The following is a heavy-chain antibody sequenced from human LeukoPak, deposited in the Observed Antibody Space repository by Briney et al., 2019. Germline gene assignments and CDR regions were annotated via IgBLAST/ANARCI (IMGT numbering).Heavy chain of an antibody. J-gene: IGHJ4*02. CDR3: ARGSF. Sequence: GGSLRLSCVTSGFTFSIYDMNWVRQAPGKGLEWISYISTSGATMHYADSVEGRFTISRDNARNSLYLQMNSLRAEDTAVHYCARGSFWGQGTLVTVSS. CDR2: ISTSGATM. V-gene: IGHV3-48*03. CDR1: GFTFSIYD.